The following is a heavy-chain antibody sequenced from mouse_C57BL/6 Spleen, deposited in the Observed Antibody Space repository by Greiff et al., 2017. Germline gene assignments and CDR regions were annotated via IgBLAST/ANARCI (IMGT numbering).Heavy chain of an antibody. CDR2: IYPGDGDT. V-gene: IGHV1-80*01. CDR1: GYAFSSYW. D-gene: IGHD2-2*01. Sequence: QVQLQQSGAELVKPGASVKISCKASGYAFSSYWMNWVKQRPGKGLEWLGQIYPGDGDTNSNGKFKGKATLTADKSSRTAYMQLSSLTSEDSAVYCCAREGGYGYPWFADWGQGTLVTVSA. CDR3: AREGGYGYPWFAD. J-gene: IGHJ3*01.